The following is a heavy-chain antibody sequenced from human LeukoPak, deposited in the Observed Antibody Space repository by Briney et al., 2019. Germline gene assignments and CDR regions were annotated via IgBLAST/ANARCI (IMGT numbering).Heavy chain of an antibody. CDR2: INPNSGGT. D-gene: IGHD3-10*01. Sequence: GESLKISCKGSGYSFTSYGISWVRQAPGQGLEWMGWINPNSGGTNYAQKFQGRVTMTRDTSISTAYMELSRLRSDDTAVYYCARGQLLWFGELLTFDYWGQGTLVTVSS. J-gene: IGHJ4*02. CDR3: ARGQLLWFGELLTFDY. V-gene: IGHV1-2*02. CDR1: GYSFTSYG.